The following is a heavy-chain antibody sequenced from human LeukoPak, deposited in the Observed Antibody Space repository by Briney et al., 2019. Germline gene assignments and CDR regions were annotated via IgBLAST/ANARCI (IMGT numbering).Heavy chain of an antibody. Sequence: GRSLRLSCAASGFTFSSYAMHWVRQAPGKGLEWVAVISYDGSNKYYADSVKGRFTISRDNSKNTLYLQKNSLRAEDTAVYYCARGPIRFLEWLLSLLDVWGQGTTVTVSS. D-gene: IGHD3-3*01. J-gene: IGHJ6*02. CDR2: ISYDGSNK. V-gene: IGHV3-30*04. CDR1: GFTFSSYA. CDR3: ARGPIRFLEWLLSLLDV.